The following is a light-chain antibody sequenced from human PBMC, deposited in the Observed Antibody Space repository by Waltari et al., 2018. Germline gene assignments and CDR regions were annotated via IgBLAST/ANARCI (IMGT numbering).Light chain of an antibody. CDR1: SGHSSNV. CDR2: VNSDGSH. Sequence: QLVLTQSPSASASLGASVKLTCTLSSGHSSNVVAWHQQQPEKGPRYLMKVNSDGSHSKVDDIPDRFSGSSSGAERYLTISSLQSEDEADYYCQTGGHGTWVFGGGTKLTVL. V-gene: IGLV4-69*01. CDR3: QTGGHGTWV. J-gene: IGLJ3*02.